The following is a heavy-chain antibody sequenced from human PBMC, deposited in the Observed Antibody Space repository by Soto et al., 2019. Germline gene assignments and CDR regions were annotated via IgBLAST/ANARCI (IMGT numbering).Heavy chain of an antibody. V-gene: IGHV1-18*01. CDR3: AKFYGGDSAHTYTLDP. CDR1: GYTFTSYG. CDR2: ISAYNGNT. D-gene: IGHD2-21*02. J-gene: IGHJ5*02. Sequence: ASVKVSCKASGYTFTSYGISWVRQAPGQGLEWMGWISAYNGNTNYAQKLQGRITMTTDTSTSTAYMELRSLRAEDTAVYYCAKFYGGDSAHTYTLDPWGQGTLVTVSS.